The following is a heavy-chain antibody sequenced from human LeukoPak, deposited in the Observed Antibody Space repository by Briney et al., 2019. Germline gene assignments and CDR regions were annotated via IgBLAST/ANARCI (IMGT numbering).Heavy chain of an antibody. J-gene: IGHJ4*02. Sequence: PSETLSLTCAVSGGSISSSNWWSWVRQPPGKGLEWIGEIYHSGSTNYNPSLKSRVTISVDKSKNQFSLKLSSVTAADTAVYYCASRPYYDFWSGYWGYFDYWGQGTLVTVSS. D-gene: IGHD3-3*01. CDR3: ASRPYYDFWSGYWGYFDY. CDR1: GGSISSSNW. CDR2: IYHSGST. V-gene: IGHV4-4*02.